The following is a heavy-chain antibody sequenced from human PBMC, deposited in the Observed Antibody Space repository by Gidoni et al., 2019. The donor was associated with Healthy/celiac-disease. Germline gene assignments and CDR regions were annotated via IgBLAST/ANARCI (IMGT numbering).Heavy chain of an antibody. CDR1: GGTFSSYA. CDR3: ASSRRERRDGYNFAFDI. J-gene: IGHJ3*02. V-gene: IGHV1-69*01. D-gene: IGHD5-12*01. Sequence: QVQLVQSGAEVKKPGSSVKVSCKASGGTFSSYATSWVRQAPGQGLEWMGGIIPIFGTANYAQKFQGRVTITADESTSTAYMELSSLRSEDTAVYYCASSRRERRDGYNFAFDIWGQGTMVTVSS. CDR2: IIPIFGTA.